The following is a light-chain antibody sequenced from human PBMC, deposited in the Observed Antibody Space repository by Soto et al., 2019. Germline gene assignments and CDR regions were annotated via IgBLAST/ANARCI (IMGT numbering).Light chain of an antibody. CDR2: DVS. CDR3: SSYTSSNTVL. CDR1: SSDVGDYNY. Sequence: HSALTQPASVSGSPGQSITISCTGTSSDVGDYNYVSWYQHYPGRAPKLMIYDVSNRPSGVSDRFSGSKSGSTASLTISRLQAEDESDYYCSSYTSSNTVLFGGGTKLTVL. J-gene: IGLJ2*01. V-gene: IGLV2-14*03.